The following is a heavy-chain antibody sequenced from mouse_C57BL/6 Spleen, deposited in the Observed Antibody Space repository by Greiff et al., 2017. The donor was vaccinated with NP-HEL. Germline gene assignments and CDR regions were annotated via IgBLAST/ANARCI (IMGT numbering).Heavy chain of an antibody. Sequence: QVQLKQSGAELARPGASVKLSCKASGYTFTSYGISWVKQRTGQGLEWIGEIYPRSGNTYYNEKFKGKATLTADKSSSTAYMELRSLTSEDSAVYFCAREDIFYDGYYDAMDYWGQGTSVTVSS. V-gene: IGHV1-81*01. CDR2: IYPRSGNT. CDR3: AREDIFYDGYYDAMDY. J-gene: IGHJ4*01. CDR1: GYTFTSYG. D-gene: IGHD2-3*01.